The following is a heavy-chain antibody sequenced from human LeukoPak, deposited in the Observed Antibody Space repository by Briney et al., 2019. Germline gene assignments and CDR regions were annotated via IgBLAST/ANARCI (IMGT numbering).Heavy chain of an antibody. CDR3: ARDNSHYYDSSGPSY. CDR2: IYHSGST. D-gene: IGHD3-22*01. V-gene: IGHV4-4*02. Sequence: GTLSLTCAVSGGSISSSNWWSWVRQPPGKGLEWIGEIYHSGSTNYNPSLKSRVTISVDKSKNQFSLKLSSVTAADTAVYYCARDNSHYYDSSGPSYWGQGTLVTVSS. CDR1: GGSISSSNW. J-gene: IGHJ4*02.